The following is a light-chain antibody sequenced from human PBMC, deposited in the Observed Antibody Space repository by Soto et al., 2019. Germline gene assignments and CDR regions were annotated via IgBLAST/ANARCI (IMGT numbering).Light chain of an antibody. CDR2: DAS. J-gene: IGKJ4*01. Sequence: AIQLTQSPSSLSASVGDRVTITCRASQGISSALAWYQQKPGKAPKLLIYDASILESGVPSRFSGSGSGPDFTLTIRSLQPQEFATYACPQFKIYPLTFGGGTNVDIK. CDR1: QGISSA. CDR3: PQFKIYPLT. V-gene: IGKV1-13*02.